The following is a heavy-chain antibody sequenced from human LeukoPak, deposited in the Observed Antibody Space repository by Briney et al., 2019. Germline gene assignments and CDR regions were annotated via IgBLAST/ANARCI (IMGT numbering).Heavy chain of an antibody. D-gene: IGHD5-24*01. Sequence: PGGSLRLSCAASGFSFTSSAVRWVRLPQRPGRGWESSISGSGRGGSTYYADSVKCRFTISRDNSKTTLYLQMNSLRAEDTAVYYCAKSSYNRFDYWGQGTLVTVSS. V-gene: IGHV3-23*01. CDR2: ISGSGRGGST. CDR1: GFSFTSSA. J-gene: IGHJ4*02. CDR3: AKSSYNRFDY.